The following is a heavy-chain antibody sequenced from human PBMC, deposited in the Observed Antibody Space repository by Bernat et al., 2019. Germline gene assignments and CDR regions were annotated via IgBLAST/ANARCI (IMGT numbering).Heavy chain of an antibody. CDR2: ISAYNGNT. CDR3: AGCYDFWNGYFFDY. V-gene: IGHV1-18*04. J-gene: IGHJ4*02. CDR1: VYTFTSYG. D-gene: IGHD3-3*01. Sequence: QVQLVQSGAEVKKPGASVKVSCKASVYTFTSYGISWVRQASGQGLEWMGWISAYNGNTNYAQKLQGRDTMTTDTSTSTAYMELRSLRSDDTAVYYSAGCYDFWNGYFFDYWGQGTLVTVSS.